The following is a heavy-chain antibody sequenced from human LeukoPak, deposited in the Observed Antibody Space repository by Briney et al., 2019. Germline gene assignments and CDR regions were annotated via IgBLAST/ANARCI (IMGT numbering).Heavy chain of an antibody. V-gene: IGHV4-30-2*01. D-gene: IGHD2-2*02. CDR2: IYRSGSS. CDR1: GGSISTGSYS. CDR3: AGQNIPTPHDY. Sequence: SETLSLTCAASGGSISTGSYSWTWIRQPPGKGLEWIGYIYRSGSSFYNPSLKSRVTISLDTSKNQFSLNLRSVTAADTAVYYCAGQNIPTPHDYWGQGTQVTVSS. J-gene: IGHJ4*02.